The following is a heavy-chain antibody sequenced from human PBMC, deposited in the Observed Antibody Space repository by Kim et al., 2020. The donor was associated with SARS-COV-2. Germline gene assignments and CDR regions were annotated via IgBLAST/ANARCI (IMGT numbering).Heavy chain of an antibody. D-gene: IGHD2-15*01. CDR3: ARGLSGGRSGFDY. J-gene: IGHJ4*02. Sequence: YADSVKRRITISRDNAKNSLYLQMSSLREEDTGVYYCARGLSGGRSGFDYWGQETLVSVSS. V-gene: IGHV3-48*02.